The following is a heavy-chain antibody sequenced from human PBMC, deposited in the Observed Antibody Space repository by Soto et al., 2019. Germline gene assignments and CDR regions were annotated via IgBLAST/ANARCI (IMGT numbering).Heavy chain of an antibody. CDR2: ISSSSSYI. J-gene: IGHJ4*02. Sequence: EVQLVESGGGLVKPGGSLRLSCAASGFTFSSYSMNWVRQAPGKGLEWVSSISSSSSYIYYADSEKGRFTISRDNAKNSLYLQMNSLRAEDTAVYYCARAVAGPEAFDYWGLGTLVTVSS. D-gene: IGHD6-19*01. CDR1: GFTFSSYS. V-gene: IGHV3-21*01. CDR3: ARAVAGPEAFDY.